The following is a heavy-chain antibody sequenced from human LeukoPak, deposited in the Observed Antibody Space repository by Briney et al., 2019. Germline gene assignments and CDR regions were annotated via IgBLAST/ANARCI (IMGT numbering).Heavy chain of an antibody. J-gene: IGHJ5*02. CDR3: AKQDPYSSGWYP. CDR1: GFTFSSYA. CDR2: ISDSGGST. V-gene: IGHV3-23*01. Sequence: PVGSLRLSCAASGFTFSSYAMSWVRQAPGKGLERVSAISDSGGSTYYADSVKGRFTISRDNSKNTLYLQMNSLRAEDTAVYYCAKQDPYSSGWYPWGQGTLVTVSS. D-gene: IGHD6-19*01.